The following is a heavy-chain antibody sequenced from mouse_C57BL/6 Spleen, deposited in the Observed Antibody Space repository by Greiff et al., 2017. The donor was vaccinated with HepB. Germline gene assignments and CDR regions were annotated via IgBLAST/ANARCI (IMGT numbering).Heavy chain of an antibody. J-gene: IGHJ1*03. D-gene: IGHD2-10*01. CDR2: IYPGDGDT. V-gene: IGHV1-80*01. CDR1: GYAFSSYW. Sequence: VQLQQSGAELVKPGASVKISCKASGYAFSSYWMNWVKQRPGKGLEWIGQIYPGDGDTNYNGKFKGKATLTADKSSSTAYMQLSSLTSADSAVYVRARGSYYCNYDWYFDVWGTGTTVTVSS. CDR3: ARGSYYCNYDWYFDV.